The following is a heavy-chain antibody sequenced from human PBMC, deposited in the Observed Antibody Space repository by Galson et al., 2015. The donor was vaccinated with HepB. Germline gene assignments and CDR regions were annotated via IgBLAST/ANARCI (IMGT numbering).Heavy chain of an antibody. Sequence: SVKVSCKASGYTFTSYYMHWVRQAPGQGLEWMGIINPSGGSTSYAQKFQGRVTMTRDTSTSTVYMELSSLRSEDTAVYYCARELGILEWFTYTDPEHYGMDVWGQGTTVTVSS. CDR3: ARELGILEWFTYTDPEHYGMDV. V-gene: IGHV1-46*01. D-gene: IGHD3-3*01. CDR1: GYTFTSYY. CDR2: INPSGGST. J-gene: IGHJ6*02.